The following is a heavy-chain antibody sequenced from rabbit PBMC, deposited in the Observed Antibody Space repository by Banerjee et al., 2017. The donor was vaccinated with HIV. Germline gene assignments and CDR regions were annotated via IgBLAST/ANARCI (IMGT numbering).Heavy chain of an antibody. J-gene: IGHJ4*01. V-gene: IGHV1S40*01. CDR2: INTGSSGSG. CDR3: GRGYVGKAITSLNL. Sequence: QSVDETGGELVNPGASLTLTCTASGFALRSTYWICWVRQAPGKGLEWTGCINTGSSGSGYYAGWAKGRFTISKTSSTTVTLQMTSLTAADTATYFCGRGYVGKAITSLNLWGPGTLVTVS. CDR1: GFALRSTYW. D-gene: IGHD4-2*01.